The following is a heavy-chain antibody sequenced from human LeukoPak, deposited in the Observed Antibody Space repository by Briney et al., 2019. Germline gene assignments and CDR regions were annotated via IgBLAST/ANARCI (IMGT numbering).Heavy chain of an antibody. CDR1: GGSISSYY. CDR2: IYYSGST. J-gene: IGHJ4*02. D-gene: IGHD6-13*01. Sequence: PSETLSLTCTVSGGSISSYYWSWIRQPPGKGPEWIGYIYYSGSTNYNPSLKSRVTISVDTSKNQFSLKLSSVTAADTAVYYCARDGSSSGAFKYWGQGTLVTVSS. V-gene: IGHV4-59*01. CDR3: ARDGSSSGAFKY.